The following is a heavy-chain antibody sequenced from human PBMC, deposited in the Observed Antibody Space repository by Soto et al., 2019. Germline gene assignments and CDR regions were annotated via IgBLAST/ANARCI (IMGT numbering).Heavy chain of an antibody. D-gene: IGHD6-19*01. CDR1: GFTVSSNY. CDR2: IYSGGST. Sequence: GGSLRLSCAASGFTVSSNYMSWVRQAPGKGPEWVSVIYSGGSTYYADSVKGRFTISRDNSKNTLYLQMNSLRAEDTAVYYCARGRGSGWYYYGMDVWGQGTTVTVSS. CDR3: ARGRGSGWYYYGMDV. J-gene: IGHJ6*02. V-gene: IGHV3-53*05.